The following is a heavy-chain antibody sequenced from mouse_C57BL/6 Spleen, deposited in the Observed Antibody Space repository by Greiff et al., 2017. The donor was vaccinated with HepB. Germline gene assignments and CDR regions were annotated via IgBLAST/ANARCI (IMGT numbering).Heavy chain of an antibody. CDR3: ARRDYGSSYVGYFDY. V-gene: IGHV1-82*01. CDR2: IYPGDGDT. Sequence: VQLQQSGPELVKPGASVKISCKASGYAFSSSWMNWVKQRPGKGLEWIGRIYPGDGDTNYNGKFKGKATLTADKSSSTAYMQLSSLTSEDSAVYFCARRDYGSSYVGYFDYWGQGTTLTVSS. D-gene: IGHD1-1*01. J-gene: IGHJ2*01. CDR1: GYAFSSSW.